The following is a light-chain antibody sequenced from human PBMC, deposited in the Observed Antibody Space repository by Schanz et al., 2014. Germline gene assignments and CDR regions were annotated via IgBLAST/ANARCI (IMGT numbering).Light chain of an antibody. J-gene: IGLJ2*01. Sequence: QSALTQPPSASGSPGQSVTISCTGTSSDVGGYNYVSWYQQHPGKAPKLMIYEVTKRPSGVPDRISGSKSGNTASLTVSGLQAEDEADYYCSSYAGNNKLLFGGGTKLTVL. CDR1: SSDVGGYNY. CDR3: SSYAGNNKLL. CDR2: EVT. V-gene: IGLV2-8*01.